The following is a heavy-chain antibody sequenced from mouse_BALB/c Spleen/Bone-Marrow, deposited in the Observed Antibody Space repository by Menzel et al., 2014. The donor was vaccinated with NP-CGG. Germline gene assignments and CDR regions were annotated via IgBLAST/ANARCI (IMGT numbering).Heavy chain of an antibody. V-gene: IGHV1S135*01. J-gene: IGHJ2*01. Sequence: EVQGVESGPELVKPGASVKVSCKASGYASTTYNMYWVKQSHGKSLEWIGYIDPDNGGTSYNQKFKGKATLTVDKSSSTAYMHLNSLTSEDSAVYYCARGGNYQGNYFDYWGQGTTLTVSS. CDR2: IDPDNGGT. CDR3: ARGGNYQGNYFDY. D-gene: IGHD2-1*01. CDR1: GYASTTYN.